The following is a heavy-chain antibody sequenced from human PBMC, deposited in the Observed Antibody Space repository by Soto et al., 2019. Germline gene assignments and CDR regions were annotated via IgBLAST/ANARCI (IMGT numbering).Heavy chain of an antibody. V-gene: IGHV3-23*01. Sequence: EVQLLESGGGLVQPGGSLRLSCAASGFTFGSFGMSWVRQAPGKGLEWVSAISATAGSTYYANSVKGRFTFSRDNSKNSLSPQTTSLRADAPAVYYCAMDRGFSDGYGFDSWGQGPLVTVSS. J-gene: IGHJ5*01. CDR1: GFTFGSFG. D-gene: IGHD5-18*01. CDR3: AMDRGFSDGYGFDS. CDR2: ISATAGST.